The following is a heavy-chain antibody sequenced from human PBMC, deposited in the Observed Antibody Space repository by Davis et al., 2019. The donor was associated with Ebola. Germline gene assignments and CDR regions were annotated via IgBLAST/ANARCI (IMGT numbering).Heavy chain of an antibody. CDR2: INPSDDST. V-gene: IGHV1-46*01. CDR1: GGTFSSYA. D-gene: IGHD5-18*01. J-gene: IGHJ4*02. Sequence: ASVTVSCKASGGTFSSYAISWVRQAPGQGLEWMGIINPSDDSTSYAQKFQGRVTMTRDTSTSTVYMELSSLRSEDTAVYYCARARPGYSYGYGYWGQGTLVTVSS. CDR3: ARARPGYSYGYGY.